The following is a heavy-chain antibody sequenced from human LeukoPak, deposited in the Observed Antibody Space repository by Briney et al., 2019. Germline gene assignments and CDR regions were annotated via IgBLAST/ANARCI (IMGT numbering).Heavy chain of an antibody. CDR2: IHYGGST. CDR3: ARQNNFDFWSGFFDY. J-gene: IGHJ4*02. CDR1: GGSFSNYNYD. D-gene: IGHD3-3*01. V-gene: IGHV4-39*01. Sequence: SETLSLTCTVSGGSFSNYNYDWGWIRQSRGKGLEWIGSIHYGGSTYYNPWRESRITICVETNKNEFSLNLSSVPAADTAVYYCARQNNFDFWSGFFDYWGLGALVTVSS.